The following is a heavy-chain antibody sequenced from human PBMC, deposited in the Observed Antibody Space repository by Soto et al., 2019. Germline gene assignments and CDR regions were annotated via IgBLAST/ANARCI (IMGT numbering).Heavy chain of an antibody. D-gene: IGHD6-13*01. V-gene: IGHV3-30*04. CDR2: ISYDGSDK. Sequence: QVQLVESGGGVVQPGRSLRLSCAASGFTFSHYIMHWVRQAPGKGLEWVAVISYDGSDKNYADSVKGRFTISRDQSKNTLYLQMNSLRPEDTGVYYCAREWSAAGGADYWGQGTLVTVSP. CDR3: AREWSAAGGADY. CDR1: GFTFSHYI. J-gene: IGHJ4*02.